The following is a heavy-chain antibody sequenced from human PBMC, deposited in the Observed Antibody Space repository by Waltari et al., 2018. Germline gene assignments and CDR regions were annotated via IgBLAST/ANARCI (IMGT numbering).Heavy chain of an antibody. Sequence: EVQLVESGGGLVQPGGSLRLSCAASGFTFSNYWMHWVRQIPGKGLMLVSRINSDGTNIVYADSVRGRFTISKDNAKNTLYLQMNSLSAEDTAVYYCARDVDWGVGALGYWGQGTPVTVS. CDR3: ARDVDWGVGALGY. CDR2: INSDGTNI. V-gene: IGHV3-74*01. CDR1: GFTFSNYW. D-gene: IGHD1-26*01. J-gene: IGHJ4*02.